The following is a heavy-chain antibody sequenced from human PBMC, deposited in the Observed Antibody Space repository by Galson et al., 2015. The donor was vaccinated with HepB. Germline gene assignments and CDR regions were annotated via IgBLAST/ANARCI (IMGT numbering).Heavy chain of an antibody. Sequence: SLRLSCAASGFTFRGHSMHWVRQAPGKGLEWVAVIWYDGSNRYYADSVKGRFTISRDNSRNTLYLQMNSLRAEDTAVYYCARRVDTAMGEPLHFWGPGTMVTVSS. CDR3: ARRVDTAMGEPLHF. D-gene: IGHD5-18*01. CDR2: IWYDGSNR. V-gene: IGHV3-33*08. CDR1: GFTFRGHS. J-gene: IGHJ3*01.